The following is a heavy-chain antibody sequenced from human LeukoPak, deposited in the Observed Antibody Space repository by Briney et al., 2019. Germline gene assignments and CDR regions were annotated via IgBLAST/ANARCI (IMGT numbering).Heavy chain of an antibody. CDR3: ARVSLGTPNPLDY. D-gene: IGHD3-16*01. V-gene: IGHV3-21*01. J-gene: IGHJ4*02. CDR1: GFTFSSYS. Sequence: GGSLRPSCAASGFTFSSYSMNWVRQAPGKGLEWVSSISSSSYIYYADSVKGRFTISRDNAKNSLYLQMNSLRAEDTAVYYCARVSLGTPNPLDYWGQGTLVTVSS. CDR2: ISSSSYI.